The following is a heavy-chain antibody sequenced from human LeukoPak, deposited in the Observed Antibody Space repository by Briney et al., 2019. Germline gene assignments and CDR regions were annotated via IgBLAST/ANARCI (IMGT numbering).Heavy chain of an antibody. J-gene: IGHJ6*03. CDR1: GGSFSGNF. V-gene: IGHV4-34*01. Sequence: SETLSLTCAVYGGSFSGNFWNWIRQPPGKGLEWIGEVNHTGSTNYNPSLKSRVTISVDTSKNQFSLKLTSMTAADTAVYYCAGRYLYYYYYYMDVWGKGTTVTVSS. D-gene: IGHD2-2*02. CDR2: VNHTGST. CDR3: AGRYLYYYYYYMDV.